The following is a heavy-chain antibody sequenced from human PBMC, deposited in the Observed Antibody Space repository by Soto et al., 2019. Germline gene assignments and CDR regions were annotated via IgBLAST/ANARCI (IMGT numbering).Heavy chain of an antibody. J-gene: IGHJ4*02. Sequence: GESLKTSCKGSGYSLTSYWIGWVRQMPGKGLEWMGIIYPGDSDTRYSPSFQGQVTISADKSISTAYLQWSSLKASDTAMYYCATSMTPYGDWLLDYWGQGTLVTVSS. V-gene: IGHV5-51*01. CDR3: ATSMTPYGDWLLDY. CDR2: IYPGDSDT. D-gene: IGHD3-9*01. CDR1: GYSLTSYW.